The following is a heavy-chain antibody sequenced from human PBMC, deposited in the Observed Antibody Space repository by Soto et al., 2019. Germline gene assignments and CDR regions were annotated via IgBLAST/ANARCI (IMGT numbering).Heavy chain of an antibody. CDR1: GYTFTGYY. CDR2: INPNSGNT. J-gene: IGHJ5*02. CDR3: AREKNGYGLWP. D-gene: IGHD5-18*01. V-gene: IGHV1-8*02. Sequence: GASVKVSCKASGYTFTGYYMHWVRQAPGQGLEWMGWINPNSGNTGYAQKFQGRVTMTRNTSISTAYMELSSLRSEDTAVYYCAREKNGYGLWPWGQGTLVTVSS.